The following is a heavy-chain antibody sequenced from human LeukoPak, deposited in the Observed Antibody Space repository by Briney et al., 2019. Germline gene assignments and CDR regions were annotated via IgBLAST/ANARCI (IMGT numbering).Heavy chain of an antibody. CDR1: GGSFSGYY. D-gene: IGHD6-19*01. CDR3: ARVAVAGIEYFQH. J-gene: IGHJ1*01. Sequence: SETLSLTCAVYGGSFSGYYWSWIRQPPGKGLEWIGEINHSGSTNYNPSLKSRVTISVDTSKNQFSLKLSSVTAADTAVYYCARVAVAGIEYFQHWGQGTLDTVSS. V-gene: IGHV4-34*01. CDR2: INHSGST.